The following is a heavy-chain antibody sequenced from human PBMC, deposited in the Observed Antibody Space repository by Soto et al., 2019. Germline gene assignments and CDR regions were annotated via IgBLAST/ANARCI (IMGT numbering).Heavy chain of an antibody. D-gene: IGHD3-10*01. J-gene: IGHJ6*02. CDR3: ARGKSYYGSGKGIYDYYSLDV. CDR2: VIPVFGLA. Sequence: SVKVSCKSSGGTFSSYAISWVRQAPGQGLEWMGGVIPVFGLATYAQKVQGRVTITADKSTNTAYMEVSSLRSEDTAVYYCARGKSYYGSGKGIYDYYSLDVWGQGTTVTISS. CDR1: GGTFSSYA. V-gene: IGHV1-69*10.